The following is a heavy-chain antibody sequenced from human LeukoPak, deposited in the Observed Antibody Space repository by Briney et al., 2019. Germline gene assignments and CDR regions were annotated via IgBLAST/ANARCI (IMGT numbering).Heavy chain of an antibody. V-gene: IGHV4-59*01. Sequence: SETLSLTCAVYGGSFSGYYWSWIRQPPGKGLEWIGYIYYSGSTNYNPSLKSRVTISVDTSKKQFSLKLRSVTAADTAVYYCARDRGRATWFDPWGQGTLVTVSS. CDR3: ARDRGRATWFDP. D-gene: IGHD5-12*01. J-gene: IGHJ5*02. CDR1: GGSFSGYY. CDR2: IYYSGST.